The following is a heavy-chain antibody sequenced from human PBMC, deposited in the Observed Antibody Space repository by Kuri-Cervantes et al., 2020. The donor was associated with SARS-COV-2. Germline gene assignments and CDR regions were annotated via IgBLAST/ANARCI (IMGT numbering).Heavy chain of an antibody. CDR1: GGSFSGYQ. J-gene: IGHJ4*02. CDR3: ARGVPGY. Sequence: SETLSLTGAVDGGSFSGYQWSWIRQTPGMGLGWIGQINDSGATKYNPSLKGRVIVSMDKSKNQFSLKLGSVTAADTAIYYCARGVPGYWGQGSLVTVSS. CDR2: INDSGAT. V-gene: IGHV4-34*01. D-gene: IGHD6-6*01.